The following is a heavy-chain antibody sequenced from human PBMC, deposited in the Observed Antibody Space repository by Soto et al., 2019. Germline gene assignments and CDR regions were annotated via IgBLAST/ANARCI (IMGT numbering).Heavy chain of an antibody. CDR3: AREILTGYYYYGMDV. V-gene: IGHV3-33*01. CDR2: IWYDGSNK. CDR1: GCTCSSYG. D-gene: IGHD2-8*01. J-gene: IGHJ6*02. Sequence: GGSLRLSCAASGCTCSSYGMRWVRQAPGKGLEWVAVIWYDGSNKYYADSVKGRFTISRDNSKNTLYPQMNSLRAEDTAVYYCAREILTGYYYYGMDVWGQGTTVTVSS.